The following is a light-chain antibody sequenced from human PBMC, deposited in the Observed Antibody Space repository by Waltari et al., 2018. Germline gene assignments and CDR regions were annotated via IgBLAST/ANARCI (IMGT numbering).Light chain of an antibody. Sequence: SSELTQDPAVSVALGQTVRITCHGDSLRSYYASWYQQKPGQAPVLVIYGKNNRPSGIPDRFSGSSSGNTASLTITGAQAEDEADYYCNSRDSSGNHLIGGGTKLTVL. J-gene: IGLJ2*01. V-gene: IGLV3-19*01. CDR3: NSRDSSGNHL. CDR1: SLRSYY. CDR2: GKN.